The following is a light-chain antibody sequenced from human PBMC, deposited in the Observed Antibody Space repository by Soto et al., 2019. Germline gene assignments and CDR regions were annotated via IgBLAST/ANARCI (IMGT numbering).Light chain of an antibody. CDR3: EPWDYTMNGLV. V-gene: IGLV1-44*01. CDR1: SSNIGSTT. J-gene: IGLJ2*01. Sequence: QSLLPQPPSASVTPGQRLTISCSGSSSNIGSTTLNWYLQLPVTAPKLLIYSNNQLPSGLPDRFSCSISGPSASLAIRSLQSEDEAENCCEPWDYTMNGLVFGGGTKVTVL. CDR2: SNN.